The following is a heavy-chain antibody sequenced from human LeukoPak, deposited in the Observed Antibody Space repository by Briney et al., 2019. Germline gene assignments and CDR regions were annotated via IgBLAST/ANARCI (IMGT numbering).Heavy chain of an antibody. Sequence: PGGSLRLSCAVSGFTFSNFGMHWVRQAPGKGLEWVAFIRSDGNNKYYADSVKGRFTISRDNSKNTLYLQMNSLRAEDTAVYYCAKADIVVVVAALLDYWGQGTLVTVSS. CDR1: GFTFSNFG. CDR3: AKADIVVVVAALLDY. CDR2: IRSDGNNK. D-gene: IGHD2-15*01. J-gene: IGHJ4*02. V-gene: IGHV3-30*02.